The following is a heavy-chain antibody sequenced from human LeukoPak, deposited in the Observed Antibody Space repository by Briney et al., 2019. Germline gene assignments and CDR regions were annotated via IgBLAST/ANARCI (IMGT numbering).Heavy chain of an antibody. J-gene: IGHJ4*02. CDR2: IYHSGST. CDR1: GYSISSGYY. V-gene: IGHV4-38-2*01. D-gene: IGHD3-3*01. CDR3: ARHGYYDFWSGYLDY. Sequence: SETLSLTCAVSGYSISSGYYWGWIRQPPGKGLEWMGSIYHSGSTYYNLSLKSRVTISVDTSKNQFSLKLSSVTAADTAVYYCARHGYYDFWSGYLDYWGQGTLVTVSS.